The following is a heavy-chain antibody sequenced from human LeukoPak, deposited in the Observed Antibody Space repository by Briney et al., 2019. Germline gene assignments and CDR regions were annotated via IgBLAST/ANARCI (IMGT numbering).Heavy chain of an antibody. CDR1: GYTFTSYG. Sequence: GASVKVSCKASGYTFTSYGISWVRQAPGQGLEWMGWISAYNGITNYGEKLQGRVSMTTDTSTTTAYMELRSLRSDDTAVYYGARVAARQLNEAFDIWGQGTMVTVSP. CDR3: ARVAARQLNEAFDI. D-gene: IGHD6-6*01. J-gene: IGHJ3*02. V-gene: IGHV1-18*01. CDR2: ISAYNGIT.